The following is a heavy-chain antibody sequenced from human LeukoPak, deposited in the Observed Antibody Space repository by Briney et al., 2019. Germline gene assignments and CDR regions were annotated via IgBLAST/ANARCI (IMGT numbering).Heavy chain of an antibody. Sequence: GESLQISCKGSGYRFTSYWIGWVRPMPGKGLEWMGIIYPGDSDTRYSPSFQGQVTISADKSISTAYLQWSSLKASDTAMYYCARFAGRVANWFDPWGQGTLVTVSS. CDR3: ARFAGRVANWFDP. V-gene: IGHV5-51*01. CDR2: IYPGDSDT. J-gene: IGHJ5*02. CDR1: GYRFTSYW. D-gene: IGHD3-10*01.